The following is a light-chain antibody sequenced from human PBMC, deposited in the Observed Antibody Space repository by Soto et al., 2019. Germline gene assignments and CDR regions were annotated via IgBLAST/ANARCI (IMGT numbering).Light chain of an antibody. Sequence: ERVMTQSPATLSVSPGERATLSCRTSHSVSSKLAWYQQKPGQAPRLLIYGASTRATGIPARFSGSGSGTDFTLTISGLQSGDVAVYYCQQYNYWPQTFGQGTKVEIK. CDR1: HSVSSK. J-gene: IGKJ1*01. V-gene: IGKV3D-15*01. CDR3: QQYNYWPQT. CDR2: GAS.